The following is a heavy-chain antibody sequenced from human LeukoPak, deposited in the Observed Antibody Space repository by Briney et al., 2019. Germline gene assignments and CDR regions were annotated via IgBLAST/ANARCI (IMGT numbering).Heavy chain of an antibody. CDR2: ISGSGGST. J-gene: IGHJ4*02. Sequence: TGGSLRLSCAASGFTCSSYAMSWVRQAPGKGLEWVSAISGSGGSTYYADSVKGRFTISRDNSKNTLYLQMNSLRAEDTAVYYCAKNSGSSALTFDYWGQGTLVTVSS. CDR3: AKNSGSSALTFDY. D-gene: IGHD1-26*01. CDR1: GFTCSSYA. V-gene: IGHV3-23*01.